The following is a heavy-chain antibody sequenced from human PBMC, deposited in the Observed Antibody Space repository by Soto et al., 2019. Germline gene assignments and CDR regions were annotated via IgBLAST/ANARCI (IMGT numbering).Heavy chain of an antibody. V-gene: IGHV4-30-4*01. D-gene: IGHD3-3*01. J-gene: IGHJ4*02. CDR3: ARSYYDFWSGFDY. CDR1: GGSISSGDYY. Sequence: QVQLQESGPGLVKPSQTLSLTCTVSGGSISSGDYYWSWIRQPPGKGLEWIGYIYYSGSAYYNPSXXXRXXISVDTSKNQFSLKLSSVTAADTAVYYCARSYYDFWSGFDYWGQGTLVTVSS. CDR2: IYYSGSA.